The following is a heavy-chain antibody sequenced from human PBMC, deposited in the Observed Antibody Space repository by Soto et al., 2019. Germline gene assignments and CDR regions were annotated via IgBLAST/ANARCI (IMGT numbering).Heavy chain of an antibody. V-gene: IGHV3-30-3*01. D-gene: IGHD4-17*01. CDR1: GFTCSGYA. J-gene: IGHJ4*02. CDR3: ARANYGDFLDY. CDR2: ISYNGGNI. Sequence: PGGSLRLSCAASGFTCSGYAVHWVCQAPGKGLEWVAVISYNGGNIYYADAMKGRFTISRDNSKSSLYLEVDSLRPEDTAVYCCARANYGDFLDYWGQGTLVTVSS.